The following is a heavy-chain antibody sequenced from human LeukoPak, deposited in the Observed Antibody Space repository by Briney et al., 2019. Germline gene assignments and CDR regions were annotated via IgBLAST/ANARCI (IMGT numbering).Heavy chain of an antibody. V-gene: IGHV1-46*01. D-gene: IGHD3-22*01. Sequence: GASVKVSCKASGYTFTSYYMHWVRQAPGQGLECMGIINPSGGSTSYAQKFQGRVTMTRDMSTSTVYMELSSLRSEDTAVYYCARDINTYYYDSSGYYPDYWGQGTLVTVSS. CDR2: INPSGGST. CDR1: GYTFTSYY. J-gene: IGHJ4*02. CDR3: ARDINTYYYDSSGYYPDY.